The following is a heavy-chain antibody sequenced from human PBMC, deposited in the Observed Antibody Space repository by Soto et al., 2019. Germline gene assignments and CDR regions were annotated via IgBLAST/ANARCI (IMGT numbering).Heavy chain of an antibody. D-gene: IGHD4-17*01. V-gene: IGHV4-59*08. Sequence: SETLSLTCTVSGGSISSYYWSWIRQPPGKGLEWIGYIYYSGSTNCNPSLKSRVTISVDTSKNQFSLKLSSVTAADTAVYYCARHKYPTVTTYFDIWGQGTMVTVSS. CDR2: IYYSGST. CDR1: GGSISSYY. CDR3: ARHKYPTVTTYFDI. J-gene: IGHJ3*02.